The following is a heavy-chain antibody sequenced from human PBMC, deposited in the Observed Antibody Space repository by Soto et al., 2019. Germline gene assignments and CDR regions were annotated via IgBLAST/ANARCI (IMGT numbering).Heavy chain of an antibody. Sequence: ASVQVSCKASGSTFTRYAMHWVRQAPGQRLEWMGWINAGNGNTKYSQKLQGRVTITRDTSASTAYMELSSLRSEDTAVYYCARDYSNYGGGGYYYYMDVWGKGTTVTVSS. J-gene: IGHJ6*03. CDR1: GSTFTRYA. V-gene: IGHV1-3*01. CDR2: INAGNGNT. D-gene: IGHD4-4*01. CDR3: ARDYSNYGGGGYYYYMDV.